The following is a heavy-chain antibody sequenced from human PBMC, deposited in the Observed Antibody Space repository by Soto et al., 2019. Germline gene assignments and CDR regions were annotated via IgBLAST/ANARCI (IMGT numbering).Heavy chain of an antibody. J-gene: IGHJ5*02. V-gene: IGHV1-3*01. Sequence: ASVKVSYKASGYSFTSYAVHGVREASGQRLKWMGWINAGNGNTKYSQKFQGRVTITRDTSASTAYMELSSLRSEDTAVYYCARGLRYFDWLLKFDPWGQGTLVTVSS. CDR3: ARGLRYFDWLLKFDP. D-gene: IGHD3-9*01. CDR1: GYSFTSYA. CDR2: INAGNGNT.